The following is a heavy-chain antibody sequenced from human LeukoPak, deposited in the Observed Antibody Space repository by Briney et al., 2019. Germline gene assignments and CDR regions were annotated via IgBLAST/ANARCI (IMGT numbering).Heavy chain of an antibody. CDR2: ISGSGGST. V-gene: IGHV3-23*01. J-gene: IGHJ6*03. CDR1: GFTFSSYA. CDR3: AKDGAPKRAPTAAIPPLLYYMDV. Sequence: TGGSLRLSCAASGFTFSSYAMSWVRQAPGKGLEWVSAISGSGGSTYYADSVKGRFTISRDNSKNTLYLQMNSLRAEDTAVYYCAKDGAPKRAPTAAIPPLLYYMDVWGKGTTVTVSS. D-gene: IGHD2-2*01.